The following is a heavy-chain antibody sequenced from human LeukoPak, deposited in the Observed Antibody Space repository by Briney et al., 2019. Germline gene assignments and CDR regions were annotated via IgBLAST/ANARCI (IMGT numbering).Heavy chain of an antibody. Sequence: PGGSLRLSCAASGFTFSSYAMSWVRQAPGKGLEWVSAISGSGGSTYYADSVKGRFTISRDNSKNTLYLQMNSLRAEDTAVYYCAKTSLRCCSSTSCYFFYGMDVWGQGTTVTVSS. D-gene: IGHD2-2*01. V-gene: IGHV3-23*01. CDR2: ISGSGGST. CDR1: GFTFSSYA. J-gene: IGHJ6*02. CDR3: AKTSLRCCSSTSCYFFYGMDV.